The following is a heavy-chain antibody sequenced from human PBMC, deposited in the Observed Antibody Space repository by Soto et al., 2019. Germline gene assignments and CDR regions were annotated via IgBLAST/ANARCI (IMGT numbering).Heavy chain of an antibody. Sequence: PSETLSLTCTVSGGSISSSSYYWGWIRQPPGKGLEWIGSIYYSGSTYYNPSLKSRVTISVDTSKNQFSLKLSSVTAADTAVYCCASIPLNVGYYYGMDVWGQGTTVTVSS. J-gene: IGHJ6*02. V-gene: IGHV4-39*01. CDR2: IYYSGST. CDR3: ASIPLNVGYYYGMDV. CDR1: GGSISSSSYY. D-gene: IGHD1-26*01.